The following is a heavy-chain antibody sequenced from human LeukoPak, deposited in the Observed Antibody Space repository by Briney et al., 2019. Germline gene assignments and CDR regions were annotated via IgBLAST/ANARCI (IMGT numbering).Heavy chain of an antibody. CDR3: ARITFAAGYYYNAMDL. CDR1: GYSFSSYW. J-gene: IGHJ6*02. Sequence: GESLKISCKGSGYSFSSYWIGWVRQKPGKGLEWMGIIYPDDSDTTYSPSFQGQVTISADKSISTAYLQWSSLKVSDTAMYYCARITFAAGYYYNAMDLWGQGTTVTVSS. V-gene: IGHV5-51*01. D-gene: IGHD3-9*01. CDR2: IYPDDSDT.